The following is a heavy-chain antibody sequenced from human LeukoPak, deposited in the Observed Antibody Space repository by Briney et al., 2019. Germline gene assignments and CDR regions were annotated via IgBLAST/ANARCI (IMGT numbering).Heavy chain of an antibody. Sequence: PSETLSLTCTVSGGSISSYYWSWIRQPPGKGLEWIGYIYYSGSTNYNPSLKSRVTISVDTSKNQFSLKLTSVTAADTAIYYCARSYRGYCSGGSCHSGYLDYWGQGSLVSVS. CDR3: ARSYRGYCSGGSCHSGYLDY. CDR1: GGSISSYY. CDR2: IYYSGST. V-gene: IGHV4-59*01. D-gene: IGHD2-15*01. J-gene: IGHJ4*02.